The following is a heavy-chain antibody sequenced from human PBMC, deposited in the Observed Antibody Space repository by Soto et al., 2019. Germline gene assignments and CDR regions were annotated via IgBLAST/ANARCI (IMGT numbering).Heavy chain of an antibody. V-gene: IGHV3-33*01. CDR2: TWYDGSIK. D-gene: IGHD2-15*01. Sequence: GGSLRLSCAASGFTFSTYGMHWVRQAPGKGLEWVAITWYDGSIKYYADSAKGRFTISRDNSRNTLYLQMSSLRVDDTAVYFCARIACTGGSCRPYAYYGMDVWGQATTVTVSS. J-gene: IGHJ6*02. CDR3: ARIACTGGSCRPYAYYGMDV. CDR1: GFTFSTYG.